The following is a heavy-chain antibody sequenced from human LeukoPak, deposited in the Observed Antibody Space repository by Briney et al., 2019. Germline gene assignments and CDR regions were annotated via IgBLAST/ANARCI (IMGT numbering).Heavy chain of an antibody. D-gene: IGHD3-3*01. Sequence: SETLSLTCSVSGGSISSRSQCWGWLRQSPGKGLEGIGSIYYSGTTFYHPSLQSRISISVYTSRNEFSLRLNSVTAADTAVYYCARRNDYDFWSGNQYDYWGLGTLVTVSS. CDR2: IYYSGTT. J-gene: IGHJ4*02. CDR1: GGSISSRSQC. CDR3: ARRNDYDFWSGNQYDY. V-gene: IGHV4-39*01.